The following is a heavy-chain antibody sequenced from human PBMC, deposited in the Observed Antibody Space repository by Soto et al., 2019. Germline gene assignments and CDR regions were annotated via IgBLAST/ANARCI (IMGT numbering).Heavy chain of an antibody. J-gene: IGHJ6*02. CDR3: ARDDIVVVPAAIKDYYYGMDV. CDR2: IWYDGSNK. Sequence: GGSLRLSCAASGFTFSSYGMHWVRQAPGKGLEWVAVIWYDGSNKYYADSVKGRFTISRDNSKNTLYLQMNSLRAEDTVVYYCARDDIVVVPAAIKDYYYGMDVWG. CDR1: GFTFSSYG. D-gene: IGHD2-2*02. V-gene: IGHV3-33*01.